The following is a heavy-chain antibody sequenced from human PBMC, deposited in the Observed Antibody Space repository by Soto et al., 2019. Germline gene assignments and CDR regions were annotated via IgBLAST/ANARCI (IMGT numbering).Heavy chain of an antibody. CDR2: IKTSGSTI. CDR1: GFTFSDYD. D-gene: IGHD2-15*01. CDR3: AREAALTDYAMDV. Sequence: QVQLVESGGGLVKPGGSLRLSCAASGFTFSDYDMYWIRQAPGKGLEWVSYIKTSGSTIYYADSVKGRFTISRDNARNSLFLQMSSLRAEDTAIYYCAREAALTDYAMDVWGQGTTVTVSS. V-gene: IGHV3-11*01. J-gene: IGHJ6*02.